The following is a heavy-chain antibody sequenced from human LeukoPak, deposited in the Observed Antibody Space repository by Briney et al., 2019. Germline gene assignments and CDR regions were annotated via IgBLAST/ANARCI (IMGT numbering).Heavy chain of an antibody. D-gene: IGHD3-16*01. CDR3: ARDYAISTGYYGMDV. CDR2: ISYDGSNK. J-gene: IGHJ6*02. CDR1: GFTFSSYA. V-gene: IGHV3-30-3*01. Sequence: GRSLRLSCAASGFTFSSYAMHWVRQAPGKGLEWVAVISYDGSNKYYADSVKGRFTISRDNSKNTLYLQMNSLRAEDTAVYYCARDYAISTGYYGMDVWGPGTTVTVSS.